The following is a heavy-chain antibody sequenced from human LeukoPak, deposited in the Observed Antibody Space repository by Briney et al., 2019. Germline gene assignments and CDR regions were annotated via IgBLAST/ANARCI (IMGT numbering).Heavy chain of an antibody. Sequence: ASVKVSCKASGYTFTGYYMHWVRQAPGQGLEWMGWINPNSGGTNCAQKFQGRVTMTRDTSISTAYMELSRLRSDDTAVYYCARDFLCSGGSCYGAFDIWGQGTMVTVSS. CDR3: ARDFLCSGGSCYGAFDI. CDR2: INPNSGGT. D-gene: IGHD2-15*01. J-gene: IGHJ3*02. V-gene: IGHV1-2*02. CDR1: GYTFTGYY.